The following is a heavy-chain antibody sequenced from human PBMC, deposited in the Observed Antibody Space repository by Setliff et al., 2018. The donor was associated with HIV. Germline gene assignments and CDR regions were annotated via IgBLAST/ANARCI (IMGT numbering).Heavy chain of an antibody. CDR2: IYYSGST. J-gene: IGHJ6*03. CDR3: ARDGGAARPMDV. Sequence: SETLSLTCSLSGGSISSYHWNWIRQPPGKGLEWIGYIYYSGSTNYNPSLKSRVTISVDTSKNQFSLKLSSVTAADTAVYYCARDGGAARPMDVWGKGTTVTVSS. CDR1: GGSISSYH. V-gene: IGHV4-59*01. D-gene: IGHD6-6*01.